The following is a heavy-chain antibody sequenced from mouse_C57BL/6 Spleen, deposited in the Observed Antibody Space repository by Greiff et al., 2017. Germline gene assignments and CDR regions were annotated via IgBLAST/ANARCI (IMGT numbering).Heavy chain of an antibody. J-gene: IGHJ2*01. CDR2: IHPNSGST. CDR1: GYTFTSYW. D-gene: IGHD1-1*01. CDR3: AIITTVVATDD. Sequence: QVQLQQPGAELVKPGASVKLSCKASGYTFTSYWMHWVKQRPGQGLEWIGMIHPNSGSTYYNEKFNSKATLTVDKSSSTAYMQLSSLTSEDSAVYYCAIITTVVATDDWGKGTTLTVSS. V-gene: IGHV1-64*01.